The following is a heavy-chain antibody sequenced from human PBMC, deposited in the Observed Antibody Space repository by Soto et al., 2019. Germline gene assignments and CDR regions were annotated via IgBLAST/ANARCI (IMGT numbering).Heavy chain of an antibody. CDR2: ISTDRGDT. J-gene: IGHJ4*02. Sequence: QVQLVQSGAEVKKPGASVKVSCKASGYSFTTHDITWLRPAPGKGLEWVGGISTDRGDTIYPQNLQGRVTMTTDSSTSTVYMELKSLRSDDTAVYYCARDDLNRGGKYFDYWGQGTLVTVSS. CDR3: ARDDLNRGGKYFDY. D-gene: IGHD2-15*01. V-gene: IGHV1-18*01. CDR1: GYSFTTHD.